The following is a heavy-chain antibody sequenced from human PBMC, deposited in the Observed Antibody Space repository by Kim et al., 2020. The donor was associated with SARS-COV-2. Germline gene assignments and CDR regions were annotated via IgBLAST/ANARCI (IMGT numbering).Heavy chain of an antibody. CDR2: IYYSGST. J-gene: IGHJ4*02. CDR3: AREPRGDYVAY. D-gene: IGHD4-17*01. V-gene: IGHV4-59*01. CDR1: GGSISSYY. Sequence: SETLSLTCTVSGGSISSYYWSWIRQPPGKGLEWIGYIYYSGSTNYNPSLKSRVTISVDTSKNQFSLKLSSVTAADTAVYYCAREPRGDYVAYWGQGTLVT.